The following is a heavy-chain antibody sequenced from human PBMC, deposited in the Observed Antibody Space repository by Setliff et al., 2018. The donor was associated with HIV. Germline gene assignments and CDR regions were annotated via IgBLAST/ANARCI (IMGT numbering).Heavy chain of an antibody. V-gene: IGHV1-69*05. CDR2: IIPIFGTA. Sequence: VASVKVSCKASGGTFSSYAISWVRQAPGQGLEWMGGIIPIFGTANYAQKFQGRVTITTDESTSTAYMELSSLRSEDTAVYYCARGLRYGSGGSCWRQGWFDPWGQGTLVTVSS. D-gene: IGHD2-15*01. CDR3: ARGLRYGSGGSCWRQGWFDP. J-gene: IGHJ5*02. CDR1: GGTFSSYA.